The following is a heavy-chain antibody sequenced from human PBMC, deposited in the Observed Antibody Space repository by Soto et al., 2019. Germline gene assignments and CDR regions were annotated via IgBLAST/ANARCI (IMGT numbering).Heavy chain of an antibody. CDR1: GGSISSGGYY. J-gene: IGHJ6*02. D-gene: IGHD6-25*01. V-gene: IGHV4-31*03. Sequence: PSETLSLTCSVSGGSISSGGYYWIWIRHHPGKGLEWIGYIYYSGSTYYNPSLKSRVTISVDTSKNQFSLKLSSVTAADTAVYYCARDYAAEAPDVWGQGTTVTV. CDR2: IYYSGST. CDR3: ARDYAAEAPDV.